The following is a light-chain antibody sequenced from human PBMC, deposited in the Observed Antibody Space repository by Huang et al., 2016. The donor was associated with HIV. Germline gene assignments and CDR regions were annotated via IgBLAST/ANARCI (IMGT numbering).Light chain of an antibody. CDR1: QSVSNE. J-gene: IGKJ1*01. V-gene: IGKV3-15*01. CDR3: QQYNDSPWT. CDR2: GAT. Sequence: EIVMTQSPGTLSVSPGERATLSCRASQSVSNEVAWFQQKPGQAPRLLIYGATISLSGTPAGFNGSGSGTEFTLTITSLQSEDFAIYYCQQYNDSPWTFGQGTKVEIK.